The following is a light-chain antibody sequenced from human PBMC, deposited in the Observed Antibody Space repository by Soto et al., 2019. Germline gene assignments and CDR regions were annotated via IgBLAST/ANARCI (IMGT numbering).Light chain of an antibody. V-gene: IGKV1-6*01. CDR3: LQGYNYPIT. J-gene: IGKJ5*01. CDR2: AAS. CDR1: QTISSW. Sequence: IPMTKSPSTLSGSVGDRVTITCRASQTISSWLAWYQQKQGKXPKLLIYAASSLQSGVPSRFSGSGSGTDLTITISSLQPEDFETYVCLQGYNYPITFGQGTRLEI.